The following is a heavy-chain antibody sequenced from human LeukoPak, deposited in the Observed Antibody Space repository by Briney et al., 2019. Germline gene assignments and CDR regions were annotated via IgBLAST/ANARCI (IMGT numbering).Heavy chain of an antibody. CDR2: ISSSGSTI. CDR1: GFTFSSYA. J-gene: IGHJ4*02. D-gene: IGHD1-26*01. CDR3: ARDLSAGATPPDY. V-gene: IGHV3-48*03. Sequence: GSLRLSCAASGFTFSSYAMNWVRQAPGKGLGWVSNISSSGSTIYYADSVKGRFTISRDSAKNSLCLQKNSLRAEDTAVYYCARDLSAGATPPDYWGQGTLVTVSS.